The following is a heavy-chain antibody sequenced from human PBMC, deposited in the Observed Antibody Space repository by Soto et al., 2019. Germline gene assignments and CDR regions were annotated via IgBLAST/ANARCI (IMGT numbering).Heavy chain of an antibody. CDR3: ERDDHYGSGSYYKLGYYYGMDV. CDR1: GGSFSGYY. Sequence: SETLSLTCAVYGGSFSGYYWSWIRQPPGKGLEWIGEINHSGSTNYNPSLKSRVTISVDTSKNQSSLKLSSVTAADTAVYYCERDDHYGSGSYYKLGYYYGMDVWGQGTTVTVSS. J-gene: IGHJ6*02. CDR2: INHSGST. D-gene: IGHD3-10*01. V-gene: IGHV4-34*01.